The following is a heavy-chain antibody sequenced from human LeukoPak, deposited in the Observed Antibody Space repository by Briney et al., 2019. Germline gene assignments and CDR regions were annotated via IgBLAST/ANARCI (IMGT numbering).Heavy chain of an antibody. CDR2: IYYSGSS. Sequence: PSETLSLTCSVSGGSISSSSSYWGWIRQPPGKGLEWIGSIYYSGSSFDNPSLKSRVTISVDTSKNQFSLKLSSVTAADTAVYYCASIYDIEGGSDYWGQGTLVTVSS. CDR3: ASIYDIEGGSDY. D-gene: IGHD3-22*01. CDR1: GGSISSSSSY. V-gene: IGHV4-39*07. J-gene: IGHJ4*02.